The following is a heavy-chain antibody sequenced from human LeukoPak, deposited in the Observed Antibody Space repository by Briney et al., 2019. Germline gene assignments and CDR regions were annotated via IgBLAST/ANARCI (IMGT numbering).Heavy chain of an antibody. V-gene: IGHV3-9*01. CDR2: FSWNSGSI. Sequence: GGSLRLSGGASGFTFDDYAMHWVRQAPGKGLEGCSGFSWNSGSIGYADSVKGRFTISRDNAKNSLYLQMNSPRAEDTAVYYCAELGITMIGGVWGKGTTVTISS. D-gene: IGHD3-10*02. CDR3: AELGITMIGGV. J-gene: IGHJ6*04. CDR1: GFTFDDYA.